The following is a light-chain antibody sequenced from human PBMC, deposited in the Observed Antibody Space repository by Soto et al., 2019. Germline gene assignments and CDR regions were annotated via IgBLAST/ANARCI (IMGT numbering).Light chain of an antibody. CDR3: GTWDSSLSAGV. J-gene: IGLJ3*02. Sequence: QSVLTQPHSVSAAPGQKVTISCSGSSSNIGKNYVSWYQQLPGTAPKLLIYENNKRPSVIPDRFSGSKSGTSATLGITGLQTGDEPDYYCGTWDSSLSAGVFGGGTKLTVL. V-gene: IGLV1-51*02. CDR1: SSNIGKNY. CDR2: ENN.